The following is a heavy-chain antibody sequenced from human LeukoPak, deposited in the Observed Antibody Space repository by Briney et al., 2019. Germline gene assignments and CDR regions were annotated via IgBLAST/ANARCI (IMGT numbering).Heavy chain of an antibody. CDR3: ARGSSGYYSDY. CDR1: GYSISSGYY. J-gene: IGHJ4*02. Sequence: SETLSLTCTVSGYSISSGYYWGWIRQPAGKGLEWIGRIYTSGSTNYNPSLKSRVTMSVDTSKNQFSLKLSSVTAADTAVYYCARGSSGYYSDYWGQGTLVTVSS. D-gene: IGHD3-22*01. V-gene: IGHV4-4*07. CDR2: IYTSGST.